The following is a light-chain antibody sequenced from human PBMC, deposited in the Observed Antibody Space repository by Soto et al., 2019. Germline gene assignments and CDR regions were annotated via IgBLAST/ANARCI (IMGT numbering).Light chain of an antibody. V-gene: IGKV3-11*01. Sequence: IVWTHCPFTLSLSPGERATLSCRASQNVGDYLAWYQQKPGQAPRLLIYDASNRATGIPARFSGSGSGTDFTLTISSLQPEDFAMYYCHQYDSSPATFGEGTKVDIK. CDR2: DAS. J-gene: IGKJ4*02. CDR3: HQYDSSPAT. CDR1: QNVGDY.